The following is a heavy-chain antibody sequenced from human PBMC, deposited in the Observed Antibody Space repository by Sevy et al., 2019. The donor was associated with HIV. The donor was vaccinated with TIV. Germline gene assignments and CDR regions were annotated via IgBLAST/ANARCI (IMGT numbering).Heavy chain of an antibody. D-gene: IGHD3-10*01. J-gene: IGHJ4*02. V-gene: IGHV3-21*01. CDR1: GFTFSNYF. Sequence: GGFLRLSCAASGFTFSNYFMNWVRQAPGKGLEWISSISSGSSYIFYADSLKGRFTISRDNAKNSLYLHMNSLRAEDTAVHYCASGDYYGSLYYFDYWGPGTLVTVS. CDR3: ASGDYYGSLYYFDY. CDR2: ISSGSSYI.